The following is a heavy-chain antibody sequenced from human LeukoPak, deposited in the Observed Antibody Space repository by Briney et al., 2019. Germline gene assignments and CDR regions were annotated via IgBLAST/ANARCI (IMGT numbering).Heavy chain of an antibody. CDR2: IRSKANSYAT. J-gene: IGHJ4*02. D-gene: IGHD6-13*01. Sequence: GGSLRLSCAASGLTFSGSAMHWVRQASGKGLEWVGRIRSKANSYATAYAASVKGRFTISRDDSKNTAYLQMNSLKTEDTAVYYCTRIGYSSSWFDYWGQGTLVTVSS. CDR3: TRIGYSSSWFDY. CDR1: GLTFSGSA. V-gene: IGHV3-73*01.